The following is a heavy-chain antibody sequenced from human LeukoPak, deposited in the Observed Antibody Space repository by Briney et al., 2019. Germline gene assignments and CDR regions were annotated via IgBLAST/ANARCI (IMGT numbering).Heavy chain of an antibody. CDR2: IIPILGIA. D-gene: IGHD5-24*01. CDR3: ARERGRDGYNIRYDWFDP. CDR1: GGTFSSYA. J-gene: IGHJ5*02. V-gene: IGHV1-69*04. Sequence: SVKVSCKASGGTFSSYAISWVRQAPGQGLEWMGRIIPILGIANYAQKFQGRVTITADESTSTAYMELSSLRSEDTAVYYCARERGRDGYNIRYDWFDPWGQGTLVTVSS.